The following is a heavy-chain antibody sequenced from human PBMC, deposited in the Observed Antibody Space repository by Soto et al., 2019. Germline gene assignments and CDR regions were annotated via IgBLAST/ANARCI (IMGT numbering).Heavy chain of an antibody. V-gene: IGHV3-23*01. D-gene: IGHD3-10*01. Sequence: PGGSLRLSCAASGVTFCNYAMSWVRQAPGKGLEWVSSVSGTGDSTYYADSVKGRFTISRDNFKNTLYLQMNSLRAEDTAVYYCTKESITMVLVPDYYYGMDVWGQGTTVTVSS. CDR3: TKESITMVLVPDYYYGMDV. J-gene: IGHJ6*02. CDR2: VSGTGDST. CDR1: GVTFCNYA.